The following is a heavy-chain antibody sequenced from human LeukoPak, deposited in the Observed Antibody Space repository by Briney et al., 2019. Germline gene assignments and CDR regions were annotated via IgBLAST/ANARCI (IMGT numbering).Heavy chain of an antibody. J-gene: IGHJ5*02. Sequence: ASVKVSCKASGYTFNTYGITWVRQAPGQGLEWTGWISGYNGKTKCAQKLQDRVTMTTDTSTTTAYMELRSLTSDDTAVYYCARAGAVVDNWFDPWGQGTLVTVSS. V-gene: IGHV1-18*01. CDR3: ARAGAVVDNWFDP. CDR2: ISGYNGKT. CDR1: GYTFNTYG. D-gene: IGHD2-15*01.